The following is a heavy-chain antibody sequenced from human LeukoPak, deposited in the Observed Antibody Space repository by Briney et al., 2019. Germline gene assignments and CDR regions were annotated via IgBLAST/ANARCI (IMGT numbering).Heavy chain of an antibody. V-gene: IGHV3-30*04. Sequence: PGGSLRLSCAASDFTFSNYAMHWVRQAPGKGLEWVAFISFDGSTEYYADSVKGRFTISRDSSKNTLYLQMNSLRAEDTAVYYCARVFRPSLTVFIIRGAFDIWGQGTMVTVSS. CDR1: DFTFSNYA. D-gene: IGHD3-3*01. J-gene: IGHJ3*02. CDR3: ARVFRPSLTVFIIRGAFDI. CDR2: ISFDGSTE.